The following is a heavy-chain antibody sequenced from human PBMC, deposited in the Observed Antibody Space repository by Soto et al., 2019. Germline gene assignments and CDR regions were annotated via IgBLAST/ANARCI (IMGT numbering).Heavy chain of an antibody. CDR2: IYYSGST. D-gene: IGHD1-1*01. CDR1: GGSISSYY. CDR3: ARDIPGNDNWFDP. J-gene: IGHJ5*02. Sequence: SETLSLTCTVSGGSISSYYWSWIRQPPGKGLEWIGYIYYSGSTHYNPSLKSRVTISVDTSKNQFPLKLSSVTAADTAVYYCARDIPGNDNWFDPWGQGTLVTVS. V-gene: IGHV4-59*01.